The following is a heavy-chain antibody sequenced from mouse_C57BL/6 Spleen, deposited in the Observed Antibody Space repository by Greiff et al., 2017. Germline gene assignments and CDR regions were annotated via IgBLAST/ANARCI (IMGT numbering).Heavy chain of an antibody. V-gene: IGHV1-64*01. CDR1: GYTFTSYW. CDR3: ARGPHYYGSSLYYFDD. Sequence: QVQLQQPGAELVKPGASVKLSCKASGYTFTSYWMHWVKQRPGQGLEWIGMIHPNSGSTNYNEKFKSKATLTVDKSSSTAYMQLSSLTSEDSAVYYCARGPHYYGSSLYYFDDWGQGTTLTVSS. CDR2: IHPNSGST. J-gene: IGHJ2*01. D-gene: IGHD1-1*01.